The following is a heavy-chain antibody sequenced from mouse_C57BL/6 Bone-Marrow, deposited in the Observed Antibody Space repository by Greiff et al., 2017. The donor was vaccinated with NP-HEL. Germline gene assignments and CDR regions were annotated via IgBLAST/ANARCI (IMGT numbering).Heavy chain of an antibody. V-gene: IGHV5-4*01. Sequence: EVQVVESGGGLVKPGGSLKLSCAASGFTFSSYAMSWVRQTPEKRLEWVATISDGGSYTYYPDNVKGRFTISRDNAKNNLYLQMSHLKSEDTAMYYCARVLWLRRGYWYFDVWGTGTTVTVSS. CDR1: GFTFSSYA. CDR3: ARVLWLRRGYWYFDV. CDR2: ISDGGSYT. D-gene: IGHD2-2*01. J-gene: IGHJ1*03.